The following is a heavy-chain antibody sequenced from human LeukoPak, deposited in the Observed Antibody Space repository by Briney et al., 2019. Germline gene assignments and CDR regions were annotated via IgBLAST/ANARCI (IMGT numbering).Heavy chain of an antibody. CDR2: ISSSSSTI. Sequence: GGSLRLSCAASGFTFSSYSMNWVRQAPGKGLEWVSYISSSSSTIYYADSVKGRFTISRDNAKNSLYLQMNSLRAEDTAVYYCASFRRPYDILTGYKNPPEDFDPWGQGTLVTDSS. CDR1: GFTFSSYS. D-gene: IGHD3-9*01. J-gene: IGHJ5*02. V-gene: IGHV3-48*04. CDR3: ASFRRPYDILTGYKNPPEDFDP.